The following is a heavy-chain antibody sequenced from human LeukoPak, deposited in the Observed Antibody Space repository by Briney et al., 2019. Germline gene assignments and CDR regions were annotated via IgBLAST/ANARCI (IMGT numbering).Heavy chain of an antibody. Sequence: GGSLRLSCAASGFTFSSYSMNWVRQAPGKGLEWVSSISSSSSYIYYADSVKGRFAISRDNAKNSLYLQMNSLRAEDTAVYYCARYPKRVGKYFDYWGQGTLVTVSS. D-gene: IGHD1-26*01. J-gene: IGHJ4*02. CDR3: ARYPKRVGKYFDY. V-gene: IGHV3-21*01. CDR1: GFTFSSYS. CDR2: ISSSSSYI.